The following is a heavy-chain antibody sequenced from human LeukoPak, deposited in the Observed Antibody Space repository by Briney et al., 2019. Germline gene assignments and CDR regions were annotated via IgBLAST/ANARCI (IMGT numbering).Heavy chain of an antibody. D-gene: IGHD3-22*01. J-gene: IGHJ4*02. V-gene: IGHV1-2*02. Sequence: GASVKVSCKASGYTITDYYIHWVRQAPGQGLEWMGWINPNSGGTNYAQKFQGRVTMTSDTSISTAYTELSRLRSDDTALYYCTRGSYYDSSGYSGVRLFDYWGQGTPVTVPS. CDR1: GYTITDYY. CDR3: TRGSYYDSSGYSGVRLFDY. CDR2: INPNSGGT.